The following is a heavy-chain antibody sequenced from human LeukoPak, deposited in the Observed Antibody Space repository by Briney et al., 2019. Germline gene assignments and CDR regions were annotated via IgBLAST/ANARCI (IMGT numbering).Heavy chain of an antibody. Sequence: SQTLSLTCIVSGGSISSGDYYWSWIRQPPGKGLEWIGYINHSGSTYYRPSLKSRVTISVDRSKNHFSLNLSYVTAADTAVYYCARDRSSGSYYYYGMDVWGQGTTVTVSS. V-gene: IGHV4-30-2*01. CDR1: GGSISSGDYY. D-gene: IGHD1-26*01. J-gene: IGHJ6*02. CDR2: INHSGST. CDR3: ARDRSSGSYYYYGMDV.